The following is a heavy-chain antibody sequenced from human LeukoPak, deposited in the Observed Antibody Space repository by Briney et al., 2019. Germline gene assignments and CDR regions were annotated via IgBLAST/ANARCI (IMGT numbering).Heavy chain of an antibody. V-gene: IGHV3-49*04. CDR1: GFAFGVYA. D-gene: IGHD1-26*01. J-gene: IGHJ3*02. CDR3: TRDPRGSYGPDAFDI. CDR2: IRSKAYGGTT. Sequence: GGSLRLSCTASGFAFGVYAMSWVRQAPGKGLEWVGFIRSKAYGGTTEYAASVKGRFTISRDDSKSSAYLQMNSLKTEDTAVYYCTRDPRGSYGPDAFDIWGQGTMVTVSS.